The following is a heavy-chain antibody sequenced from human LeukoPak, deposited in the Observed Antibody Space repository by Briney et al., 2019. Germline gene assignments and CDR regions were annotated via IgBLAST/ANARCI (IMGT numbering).Heavy chain of an antibody. D-gene: IGHD6-13*01. Sequence: SETLTLTCTVSGGSISDYYRNWVRQPPGKGLEWIGYIYYSGSTNYNPSLKSRVTISVDTSKNQFSLNLSSVTAADTAVYYCARGAAAGDYWGQGTLVTVSS. J-gene: IGHJ4*02. CDR2: IYYSGST. V-gene: IGHV4-59*01. CDR3: ARGAAAGDY. CDR1: GGSISDYY.